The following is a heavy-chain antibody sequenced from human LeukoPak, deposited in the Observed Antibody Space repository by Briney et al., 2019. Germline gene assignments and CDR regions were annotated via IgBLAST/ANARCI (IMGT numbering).Heavy chain of an antibody. CDR1: GYTFTSYA. J-gene: IGHJ4*02. CDR3: ARLHDSSGLLPDY. CDR2: INAGNGNA. D-gene: IGHD3-22*01. Sequence: ASVKVSCKASGYTFTSYAMHWVRQAPGQRLEWMGWINAGNGNAKYSQKLQGRVTMTTDTSTSTAYLELRSLRSDDTAVYYCARLHDSSGLLPDYWGQGTLVTVSS. V-gene: IGHV1-3*01.